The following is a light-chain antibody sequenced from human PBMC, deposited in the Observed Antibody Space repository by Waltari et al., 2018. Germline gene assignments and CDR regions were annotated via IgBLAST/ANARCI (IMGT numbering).Light chain of an antibody. J-gene: IGLJ2*01. CDR2: DND. V-gene: IGLV1-40*01. CDR3: QSCDINLRGLV. CDR1: SYNIGTGFY. Sequence: QSVLTQPPSVSGAPGQRVTISCTGSSYNIGTGFYVHWYQQFPGTAPKLVMYDNDFRPSGVLDRFSGSVSGTSASLVITGLQAEDEADYYCQSCDINLRGLVFGGGTKLTVL.